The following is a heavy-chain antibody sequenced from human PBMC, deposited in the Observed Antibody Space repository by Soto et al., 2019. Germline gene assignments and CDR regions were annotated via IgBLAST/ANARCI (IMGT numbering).Heavy chain of an antibody. V-gene: IGHV3-23*01. CDR2: ISGSGATA. CDR1: GLAFELYP. CDR3: ATRGLRVPGTELDY. Sequence: GGSLRLSSEASGLAFELYPMAWVSRGPGKGLEWVSSISGSGATAYYADSVKGRFTFSRDDSKSTLSLQMNSLRAEDSAIYYCATRGLRVPGTELDYWGQGTLVTVSS. D-gene: IGHD6-19*01. J-gene: IGHJ4*02.